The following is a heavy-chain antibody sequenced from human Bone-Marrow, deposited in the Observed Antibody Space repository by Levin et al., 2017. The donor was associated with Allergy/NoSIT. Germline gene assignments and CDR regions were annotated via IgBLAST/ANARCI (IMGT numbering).Heavy chain of an antibody. V-gene: IGHV4-31*03. D-gene: IGHD2-15*01. Sequence: LRLSCTVSGGSISSGGYYWSWIRQHPGKGLEWIGYIYYSGSTYYNPSLKSRVTISVDTSKNQFSLKLSSVTAADTAVYYCARDESGGRGYFDYWGQGTLVTVSS. J-gene: IGHJ4*02. CDR1: GGSISSGGYY. CDR3: ARDESGGRGYFDY. CDR2: IYYSGST.